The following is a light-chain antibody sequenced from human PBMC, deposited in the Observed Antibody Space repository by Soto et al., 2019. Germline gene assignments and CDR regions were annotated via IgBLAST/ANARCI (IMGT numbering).Light chain of an antibody. CDR2: GAS. CDR1: QSVSSN. J-gene: IGKJ1*01. CDR3: QQYATSSWT. Sequence: EIVMTQSPATLSVSPGERVTLSCRASQSVSSNLAWYQQKPGQAPRLLLYGASSRATGIPDRFSGSGSGTGFTLTISRLDPEDFGVYYCQQYATSSWTFGQGTKVDIK. V-gene: IGKV3-20*01.